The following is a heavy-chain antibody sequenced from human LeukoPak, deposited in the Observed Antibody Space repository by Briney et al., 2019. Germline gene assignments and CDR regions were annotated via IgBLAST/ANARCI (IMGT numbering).Heavy chain of an antibody. J-gene: IGHJ4*02. CDR1: GGSLSSGSYH. CDR3: AREKVAVAGRLN. Sequence: SETLSLTCTVSGGSLSSGSYHWSWIRQPAGKGLEWIGRIYTSGSTNYNPSLKSRVTISVDTSKNQFSLKLSSVTAADTAVYYCAREKVAVAGRLNWGQGTLVTVSS. V-gene: IGHV4-61*02. CDR2: IYTSGST. D-gene: IGHD6-19*01.